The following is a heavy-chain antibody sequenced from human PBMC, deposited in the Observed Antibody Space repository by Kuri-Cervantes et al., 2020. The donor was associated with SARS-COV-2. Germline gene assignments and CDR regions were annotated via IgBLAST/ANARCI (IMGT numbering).Heavy chain of an antibody. V-gene: IGHV4-38-2*01. CDR1: GYSISSGYY. D-gene: IGHD6-13*01. J-gene: IGHJ2*01. CDR3: ARVPGGVAASGHFDL. Sequence: GSLRLSCAVSGYSISSGYYWGWIRQPPGKGLEWIGSIYHSGSTYYNPSLKSRVTISVDTSKNQFSLKLSSVTAADTAVYYCARVPGGVAASGHFDLWGRGTLVTVSS. CDR2: IYHSGST.